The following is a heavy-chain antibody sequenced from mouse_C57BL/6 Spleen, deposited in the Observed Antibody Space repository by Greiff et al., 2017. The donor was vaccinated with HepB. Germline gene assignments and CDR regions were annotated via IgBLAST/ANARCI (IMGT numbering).Heavy chain of an antibody. D-gene: IGHD4-1*01. Sequence: VQLQQSGPELVKPGASVKISCKASGYSFTGYYMNWVKQSPEKSLEWIGEINPSTGGTTYNQKFKAKATLTVDKSSSTAYMQLKSLTSEDSAVYYCARFNWDRAYWGQGTLVTVSA. CDR1: GYSFTGYY. CDR2: INPSTGGT. J-gene: IGHJ3*01. V-gene: IGHV1-42*01. CDR3: ARFNWDRAY.